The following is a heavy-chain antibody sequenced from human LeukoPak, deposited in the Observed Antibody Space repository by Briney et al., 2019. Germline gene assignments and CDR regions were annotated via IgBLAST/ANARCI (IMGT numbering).Heavy chain of an antibody. CDR1: GGSISSGTYY. CDR3: AGLADSVGATMYTFNV. D-gene: IGHD1-26*01. V-gene: IGHV4-61*02. J-gene: IGHJ3*01. Sequence: SQTLSLTCTVSGGSISSGTYYWSWIRQPAGKELEWIGRIYGSGSTNYNPSLKSRVTISLDTSKNYFSLKLSSVTAADTAVYYCAGLADSVGATMYTFNVWGQGTMVTVSS. CDR2: IYGSGST.